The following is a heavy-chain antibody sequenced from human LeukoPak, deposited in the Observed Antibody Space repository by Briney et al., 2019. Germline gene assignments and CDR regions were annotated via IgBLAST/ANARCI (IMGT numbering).Heavy chain of an antibody. V-gene: IGHV1-69*04. D-gene: IGHD3-10*01. J-gene: IGHJ6*02. CDR3: AREPPPGHGSSYSNYYYGMDV. CDR1: GGTFSSYA. Sequence: GASVKVSCKASGGTFSSYAISWVRQAPGQGLEWMGRIIPILGIANYAQKFQGRVTITADKSTSTAYMELSSLRSEDTAVYYCAREPPPGHGSSYSNYYYGMDVWGQGTTVTVSS. CDR2: IIPILGIA.